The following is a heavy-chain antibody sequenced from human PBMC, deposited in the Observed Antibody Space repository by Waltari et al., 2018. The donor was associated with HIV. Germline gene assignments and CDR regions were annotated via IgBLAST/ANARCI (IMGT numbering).Heavy chain of an antibody. CDR1: GYTFTGYY. D-gene: IGHD6-19*01. J-gene: IGHJ4*02. Sequence: QVQLVQSGAEVKKPGASVKVSCKASGYTFTGYYMHWVRQAPGQGREWMGWINPNSGGTNYAQKFQGRVTMTRDTSISTAYMELSRLRSDDTAVYYWARERGFEMAGFDYWGQGTLVTVSS. CDR2: INPNSGGT. V-gene: IGHV1-2*02. CDR3: ARERGFEMAGFDY.